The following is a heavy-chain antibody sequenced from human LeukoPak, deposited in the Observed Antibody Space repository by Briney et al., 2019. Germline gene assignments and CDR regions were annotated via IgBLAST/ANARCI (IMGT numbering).Heavy chain of an antibody. CDR3: AKDISSGLTDYYYGMDV. Sequence: TGGSLRLSCAASGFTFDDYAMHWVRQAPGKGLEWVSGISWNSGSIGYADSVKGRFTISRDNAKNSLYLQMNSLRAEDTALYYCAKDISSGLTDYYYGMDVWGQGTTVTVSS. J-gene: IGHJ6*02. D-gene: IGHD6-19*01. V-gene: IGHV3-9*01. CDR1: GFTFDDYA. CDR2: ISWNSGSI.